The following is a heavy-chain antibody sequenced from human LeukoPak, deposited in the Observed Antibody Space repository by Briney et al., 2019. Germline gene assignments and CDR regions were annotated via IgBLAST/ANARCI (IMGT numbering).Heavy chain of an antibody. J-gene: IGHJ4*02. CDR1: GFTFSSYA. Sequence: GGSLRLSCAASGFTFSSYAMHLVRQAPGKGLEWVAVISYDGSNKYYADSVKGRFTISRDNSKNTLYLQMNSLRAEDTAVYYCARDYSVVPAAILDYWGQGTLVTVSS. V-gene: IGHV3-30-3*01. CDR3: ARDYSVVPAAILDY. CDR2: ISYDGSNK. D-gene: IGHD2-2*02.